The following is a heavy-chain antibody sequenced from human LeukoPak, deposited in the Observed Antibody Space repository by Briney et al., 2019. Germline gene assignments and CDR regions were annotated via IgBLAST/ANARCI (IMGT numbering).Heavy chain of an antibody. J-gene: IGHJ4*02. CDR3: ARDRGGQIAAADSAFDY. V-gene: IGHV1-69*13. CDR2: IIPIFGTA. Sequence: ASVKVSCKASGGTFSSYAISWVRQAPGQGLEWMGGIIPIFGTANYAQKFQGRVTITADESTSTAYMELSSLRSEDTAVYYCARDRGGQIAAADSAFDYWGQGTLVTVSS. D-gene: IGHD6-13*01. CDR1: GGTFSSYA.